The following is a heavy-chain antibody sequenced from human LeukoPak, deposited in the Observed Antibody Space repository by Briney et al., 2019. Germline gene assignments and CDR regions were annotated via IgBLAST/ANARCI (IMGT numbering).Heavy chain of an antibody. CDR3: ARAGETYNWNPVNFDF. V-gene: IGHV3-21*01. Sequence: PGGSLRLSCAASGFTFSYYSLIWLRPAPAKGLEWVASISSDSSYFYYADSVRGRFTISRNNAKKSLYLQMNSLRAEDTAVYYCARAGETYNWNPVNFDFWGQGTLVTVSS. J-gene: IGHJ4*02. D-gene: IGHD1-20*01. CDR2: ISSDSSYF. CDR1: GFTFSYYS.